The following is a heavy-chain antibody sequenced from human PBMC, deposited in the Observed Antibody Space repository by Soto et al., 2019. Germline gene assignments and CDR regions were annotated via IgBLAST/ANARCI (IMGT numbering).Heavy chain of an antibody. Sequence: GESLKISCAASGFTFSSYAMHWVRQAPGKGLEWVAVISYDGSNKYYADSVKGRFTISRDNSKNTLYLQMNSLRAEDTAVYYCARDLYSSSWYLTTYYYYYGMDVWGQGTTVTVSS. V-gene: IGHV3-30-3*01. CDR2: ISYDGSNK. CDR3: ARDLYSSSWYLTTYYYYYGMDV. CDR1: GFTFSSYA. D-gene: IGHD6-13*01. J-gene: IGHJ6*02.